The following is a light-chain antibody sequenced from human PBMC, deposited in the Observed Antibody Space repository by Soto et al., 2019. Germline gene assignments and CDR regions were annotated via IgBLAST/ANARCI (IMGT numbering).Light chain of an antibody. J-gene: IGKJ2*01. CDR2: GAS. V-gene: IGKV3-15*01. CDR1: QNILKS. CDR3: QQYNDWPPFT. Sequence: EIVMTQYPATLSVSPGDRVTLSCRVSQNILKSLGWFQQKPGQAPRLLIYGASTLASGVPARFSGSGSGTEFTLTISSLQSEDFAVYYCQQYNDWPPFTFGQGTKVEVK.